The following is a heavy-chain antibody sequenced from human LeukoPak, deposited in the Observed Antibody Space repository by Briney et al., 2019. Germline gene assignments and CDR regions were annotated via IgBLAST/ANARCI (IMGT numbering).Heavy chain of an antibody. CDR2: VSHDGRNK. D-gene: IGHD6-19*01. V-gene: IGHV3-30*01. Sequence: GRSLRLSCAASGFSFSSHDMNWVRQAPGKGLEWVAVVSHDGRNKYYADSVEDRFTVSRDNSKYTLYLQMNSLRAEDTAVYYCARGSSGWPFDYWGQGTLVAVSS. CDR1: GFSFSSHD. CDR3: ARGSSGWPFDY. J-gene: IGHJ4*02.